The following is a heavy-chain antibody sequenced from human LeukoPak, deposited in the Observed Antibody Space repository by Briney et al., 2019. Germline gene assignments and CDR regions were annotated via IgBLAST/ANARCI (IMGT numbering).Heavy chain of an antibody. D-gene: IGHD1-1*01. J-gene: IGHJ4*02. CDR2: ISSKPYGATA. Sequence: GGSLRLSCTASGFRLGDHSISWVRQAPGEGLEWVGFISSKPYGATAEYAPSVEGTFTISRDDSEGIAYLHMSSLKTEDTAVYYCTTSGTGGLEFDYWGQGTLVTVSS. CDR3: TTSGTGGLEFDY. V-gene: IGHV3-49*04. CDR1: GFRLGDHS.